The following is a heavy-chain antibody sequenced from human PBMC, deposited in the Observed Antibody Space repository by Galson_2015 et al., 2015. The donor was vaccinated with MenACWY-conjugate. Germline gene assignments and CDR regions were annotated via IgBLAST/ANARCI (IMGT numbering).Heavy chain of an antibody. CDR3: ARHPPGGRGMDV. J-gene: IGHJ6*02. CDR1: GYSFSTYW. CDR2: ISPGDSNT. D-gene: IGHD1-26*01. V-gene: IGHV5-51*01. Sequence: SGAEVKKPGESLQISCKGSGYSFSTYWIAWVRQLPGKGLEWMGLISPGDSNTRYSLAFHGQVTISADKSISTAYLQLHSLQASDTAMYYCARHPPGGRGMDVWGQGTTVTVSS.